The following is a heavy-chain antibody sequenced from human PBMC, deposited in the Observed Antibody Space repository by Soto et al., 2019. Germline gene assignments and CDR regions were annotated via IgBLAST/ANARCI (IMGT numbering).Heavy chain of an antibody. V-gene: IGHV1-8*01. CDR1: GYTFTSYD. CDR2: MNPNSGNT. CDR3: ASGLQQRPLDYYYYGMDV. Sequence: QVQLVQSGAEVKKPGASVKVSCKASGYTFTSYDINWVRQATGQGLEWMGWMNPNSGNTGYAQKFQGRVTMTRNTSISTAYMALSSLRSEDTAVYYCASGLQQRPLDYYYYGMDVWGQGTTVTVSS. D-gene: IGHD6-13*01. J-gene: IGHJ6*02.